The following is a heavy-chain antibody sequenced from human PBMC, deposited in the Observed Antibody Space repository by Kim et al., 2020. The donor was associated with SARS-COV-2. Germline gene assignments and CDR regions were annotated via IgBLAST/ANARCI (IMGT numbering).Heavy chain of an antibody. V-gene: IGHV3-23*01. CDR2: ISGSGGSA. D-gene: IGHD3-22*01. J-gene: IGHJ4*02. CDR3: AKDDRLGRSGYYYVAFDY. Sequence: GGSLRLSCAVSGFTFSNYAMSWVRQAPGKGLEWVSGISGSGGSAYYADSVKGRFTISRDNSKNTLYLQMNSLRAEDTAVYYCAKDDRLGRSGYYYVAFDYWGQGTLVTVSP. CDR1: GFTFSNYA.